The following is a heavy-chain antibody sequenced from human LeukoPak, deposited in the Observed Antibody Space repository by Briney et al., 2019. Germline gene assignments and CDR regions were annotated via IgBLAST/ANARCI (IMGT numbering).Heavy chain of an antibody. CDR1: GFTFSAYD. D-gene: IGHD3-9*01. V-gene: IGHV3-23*01. CDR3: AKDHNLRYFDWSGNWFDP. CDR2: ISGSGGST. J-gene: IGHJ5*02. Sequence: PGGSLRLSCAASGFTFSAYDMQWVRQAPGKGLEWVSAISGSGGSTYYADSVKGRFTISRDNSKNTLYLQMNSLRAEDTAVYYCAKDHNLRYFDWSGNWFDPWGQGTLVTVSS.